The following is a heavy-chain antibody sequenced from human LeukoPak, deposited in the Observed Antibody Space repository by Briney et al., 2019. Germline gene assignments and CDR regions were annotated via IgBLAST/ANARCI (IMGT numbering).Heavy chain of an antibody. CDR2: ISYDGSNK. V-gene: IGHV3-30*03. J-gene: IGHJ4*02. Sequence: QTGGSLRLSCAASGFTFSSYGMHWVRQAPGKGLEWVAVISYDGSNKYYADSVKGRFTISRDNSKNTLYLQMNSLRAEDTAVYYCATRDYWGQGTLVTVSS. CDR3: ATRDY. CDR1: GFTFSSYG.